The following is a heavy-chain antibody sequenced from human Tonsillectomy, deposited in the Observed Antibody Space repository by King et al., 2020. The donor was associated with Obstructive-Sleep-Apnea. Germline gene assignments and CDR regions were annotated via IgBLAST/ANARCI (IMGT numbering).Heavy chain of an antibody. V-gene: IGHV3-53*04. J-gene: IGHJ2*01. D-gene: IGHD3-22*01. CDR1: DFSVSASY. Sequence: VQLVESGGGLVQPGGSLKISCAGSDFSVSASYINWVRQAPGKGLEWVSVLNSGGRTYYADSVKGRFTVSSHSSENTVYLQMSSLRAEDTAIYYCAREDFDSKYFTGVGWHFDLWGRGTLVTVSS. CDR2: LNSGGRT. CDR3: AREDFDSKYFTGVGWHFDL.